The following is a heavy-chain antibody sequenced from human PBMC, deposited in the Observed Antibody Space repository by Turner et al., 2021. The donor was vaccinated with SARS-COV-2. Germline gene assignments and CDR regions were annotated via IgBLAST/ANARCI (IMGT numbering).Heavy chain of an antibody. CDR3: VRSDVNAWYGLLDY. Sequence: EVQLVESGGGLVQPEGSLRLSCAASGFTFSKFFMHWVRQAPGKGLVWVSRISDDGSSPAYADSVKGRFTISRDNAKNTLYLKMNSLTAEDSAVYYCVRSDVNAWYGLLDYWGQGTLVTVSS. V-gene: IGHV3-74*01. CDR2: ISDDGSSP. D-gene: IGHD3-16*01. CDR1: GFTFSKFF. J-gene: IGHJ4*02.